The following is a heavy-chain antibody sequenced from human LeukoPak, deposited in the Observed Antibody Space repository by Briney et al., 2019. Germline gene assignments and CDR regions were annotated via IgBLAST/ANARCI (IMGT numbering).Heavy chain of an antibody. Sequence: LRLSCAASGFTFSSYAMSWVRQAPGKGLEWIGYIYYSGSTYYNPSLKSRVTISVDTSKNQFSLKLSSVTAADTAVYYCAREADFWSGPAYMDVWGQGTTVTVSS. CDR2: IYYSGST. CDR3: AREADFWSGPAYMDV. V-gene: IGHV4-31*02. J-gene: IGHJ6*02. CDR1: GFTFSSYA. D-gene: IGHD3-3*01.